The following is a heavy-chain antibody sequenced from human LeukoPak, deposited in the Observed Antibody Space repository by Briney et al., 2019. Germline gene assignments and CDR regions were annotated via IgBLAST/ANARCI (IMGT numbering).Heavy chain of an antibody. V-gene: IGHV4-34*01. D-gene: IGHD3-3*01. CDR2: INHSGST. J-gene: IGHJ3*02. CDR1: GGSFSGYY. Sequence: SETLSLTCAVYGGSFSGYYRSWIRQPPGKGLEWIGEINHSGSTNYNPSLKSRVTISVDTSKNQFSLKLSSVTAADTAVYYCASPPITIFGVVTRRAFDIWGQGTMVTVSS. CDR3: ASPPITIFGVVTRRAFDI.